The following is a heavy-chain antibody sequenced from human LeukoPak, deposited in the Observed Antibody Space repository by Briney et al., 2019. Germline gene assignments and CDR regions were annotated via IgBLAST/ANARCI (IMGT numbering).Heavy chain of an antibody. J-gene: IGHJ4*02. CDR3: ARQVAGTLFYLDY. V-gene: IGHV1-2*06. Sequence: ASVKVSCKASGYNFTGYYLHWVRQAPGQGLERMGRINPISGGTIYAQKFQGRVTMTRDTSISTVYMELSRLKSDDTAVFYCARQVAGTLFYLDYWGQGALVTVSS. CDR2: INPISGGT. D-gene: IGHD6-19*01. CDR1: GYNFTGYY.